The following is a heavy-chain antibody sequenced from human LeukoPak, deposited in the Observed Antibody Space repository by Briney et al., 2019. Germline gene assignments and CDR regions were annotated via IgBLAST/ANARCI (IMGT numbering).Heavy chain of an antibody. CDR1: GFTFSTYA. J-gene: IGHJ4*02. CDR2: ISYDGSNK. V-gene: IGHV3-30-3*01. Sequence: PGGSLRLSCAASGFTFSTYAMSWVRQAPGKGLEWVAVISYDGSNKYYADSVKGRFTISRDNSRNTLYLQINSLRAEDTAVYYCARVLRTRERTPYDYWGQGTLVTVSS. CDR3: ARVLRTRERTPYDY. D-gene: IGHD3-3*01.